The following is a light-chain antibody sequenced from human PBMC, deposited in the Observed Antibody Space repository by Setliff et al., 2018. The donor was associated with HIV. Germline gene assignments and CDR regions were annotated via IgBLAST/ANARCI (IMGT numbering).Light chain of an antibody. Sequence: QSVLTQPASVSGSPGQSTTISCTGTSNDVGGYNFVSWFQQHPGKAPKLVIFDVNKRPAGFSYRFSGPKSGNTASLTISGLQAEDEADYYCSSYTGSDTYVFGPGTKVTVL. J-gene: IGLJ1*01. CDR1: SNDVGGYNF. V-gene: IGLV2-14*01. CDR3: SSYTGSDTYV. CDR2: DVN.